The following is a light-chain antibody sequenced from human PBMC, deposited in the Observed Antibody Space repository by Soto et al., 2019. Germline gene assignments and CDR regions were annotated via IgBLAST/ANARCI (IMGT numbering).Light chain of an antibody. CDR2: DVS. CDR1: SSDIGNYDS. CDR3: SSYTSDSRRYV. J-gene: IGLJ1*01. V-gene: IGLV2-14*01. Sequence: QSALTQPASVSGSPGQSITISCTGSSSDIGNYDSVSWYQKHPGQAPKLMIYDVSQRPSGASDRFSGSKSGNTDSLTISGLQAEDDGDYYCSSYTSDSRRYVCGTGTKGTVL.